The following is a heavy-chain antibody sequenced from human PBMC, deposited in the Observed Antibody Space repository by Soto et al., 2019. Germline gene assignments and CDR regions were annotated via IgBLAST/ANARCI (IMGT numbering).Heavy chain of an antibody. CDR2: IYYSGST. CDR1: GGSISSGGYY. Sequence: QVQLQESGPGLVKPSQTLSLTCTVSGGSISSGGYYWSWIRQHPGKGLEWIGYIYYSGSTYYNPSLKSRVTISVDTSKNQFSLKLSSVTAADTAVYYCARDQWAAAAVGYYYYGMDVWGQGTTVTVSS. V-gene: IGHV4-31*03. D-gene: IGHD6-13*01. J-gene: IGHJ6*02. CDR3: ARDQWAAAAVGYYYYGMDV.